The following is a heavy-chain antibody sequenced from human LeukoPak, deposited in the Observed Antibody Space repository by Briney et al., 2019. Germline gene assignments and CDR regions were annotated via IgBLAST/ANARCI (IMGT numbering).Heavy chain of an antibody. D-gene: IGHD1-26*01. CDR1: GFTFSSYA. Sequence: GGSLRLSCAASGFTFSSYAMSWVRQAPGKGLEWVSAISGSGGSTYYADSVKGRFTISRDNSKNTLYLQMNSLRAEDTAVYYCAKGDRGVNSGSYYLVDYWGQGTLVTVSS. V-gene: IGHV3-23*01. CDR2: ISGSGGST. J-gene: IGHJ4*02. CDR3: AKGDRGVNSGSYYLVDY.